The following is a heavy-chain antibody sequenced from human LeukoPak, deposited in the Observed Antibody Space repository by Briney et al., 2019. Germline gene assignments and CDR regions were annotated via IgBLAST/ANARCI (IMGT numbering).Heavy chain of an antibody. Sequence: HTGGSLRLSCAASGFTFSSYGMAWVRQAPGKGLEWVSGMNGNGGRIYYADSVKGRFTISRDNSKNTLYLQMNSLRAEDTAVYYCVKVAPSDYYDTTGYWGDHWGQGTLVTVSS. D-gene: IGHD3-22*01. CDR2: MNGNGGRI. CDR1: GFTFSSYG. V-gene: IGHV3-23*01. CDR3: VKVAPSDYYDTTGYWGDH. J-gene: IGHJ4*02.